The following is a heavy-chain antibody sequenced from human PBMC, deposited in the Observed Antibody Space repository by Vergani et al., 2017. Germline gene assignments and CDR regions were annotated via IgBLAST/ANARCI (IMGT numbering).Heavy chain of an antibody. D-gene: IGHD3-22*01. CDR2: IKQDGSEK. CDR1: GFTFSSYW. J-gene: IGHJ4*02. CDR3: ARGYYYDSSGYYFDY. Sequence: EVQLVESGGGLVQPGGSLRLSCAASGFTFSSYWMSWVRQAPGKGLEWVANIKQDGSEKYYVDSVKGRFTISRDNAKNSLYLQMNSLRAEDTAVYYCARGYYYDSSGYYFDYWGQGTLDTVSS. V-gene: IGHV3-7*03.